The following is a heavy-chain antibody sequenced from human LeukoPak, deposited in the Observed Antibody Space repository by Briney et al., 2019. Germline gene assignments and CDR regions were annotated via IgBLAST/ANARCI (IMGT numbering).Heavy chain of an antibody. CDR1: GDTVSSNTAS. CDR2: TYFRSKWFH. J-gene: IGHJ4*02. V-gene: IGHV6-1*01. CDR3: TRDFDY. Sequence: SQTLSPTCAISGDTVSSNTASWNWVRQSPSRGLEWLGRTYFRSKWFHDYAVSVKSRITVNPDTSKNQFSLQLNSVTPEDTAVYYCTRDFDYWGQGTLVTVSS.